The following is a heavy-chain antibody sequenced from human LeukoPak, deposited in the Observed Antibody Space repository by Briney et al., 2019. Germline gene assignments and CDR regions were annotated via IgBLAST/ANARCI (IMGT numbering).Heavy chain of an antibody. D-gene: IGHD3-22*01. V-gene: IGHV3-48*01. CDR2: ISSSSSTI. J-gene: IGHJ3*02. CDR1: GFTFSSYS. CDR3: ARDSYYDSMSDAFDI. Sequence: GGSLRLSCAASGFTFSSYSMNWVRQAPGKGLEWVSYISSSSSTIYYADSVKGRFTISRDNAKNSLYLQMNSLRAEDTAVYYCARDSYYDSMSDAFDIWGQGTMVTVSS.